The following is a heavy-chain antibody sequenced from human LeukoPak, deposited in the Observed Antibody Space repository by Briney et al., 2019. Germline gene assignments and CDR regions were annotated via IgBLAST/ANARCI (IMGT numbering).Heavy chain of an antibody. CDR3: ASGTILYYYYYYMDV. J-gene: IGHJ6*03. V-gene: IGHV1-69*05. CDR1: GGTVSSYA. CDR2: IIPIFGTA. D-gene: IGHD3-3*01. Sequence: GASVKVSCKASGGTVSSYAISWVRQAPGQGLEWMGGIIPIFGTANYAQKFQGRVTITTDESTSTAYMELSSLRSEDTAVYYCASGTILYYYYYYMDVWGKGTTVTVSS.